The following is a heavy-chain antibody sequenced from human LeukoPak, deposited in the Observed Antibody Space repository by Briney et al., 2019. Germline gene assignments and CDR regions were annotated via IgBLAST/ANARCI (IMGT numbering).Heavy chain of an antibody. CDR3: ARVGGSYHNAFDI. Sequence: GASVKVSCKASGYSFTSNYMHWVRQAPGQGLEWMGWINSNSGGTNYAQKFQGRVTMTRDTSISTAYMELSRLRSDDTAIYYCARVGGSYHNAFDIWGQGTMVTVSS. CDR1: GYSFTSNY. J-gene: IGHJ3*02. CDR2: INSNSGGT. V-gene: IGHV1-2*02. D-gene: IGHD1-26*01.